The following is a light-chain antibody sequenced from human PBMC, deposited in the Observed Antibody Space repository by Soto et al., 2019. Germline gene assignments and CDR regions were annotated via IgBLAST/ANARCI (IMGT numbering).Light chain of an antibody. CDR1: QSVSIL. CDR3: QQYNNWPAIT. Sequence: EIVITQAPGSLSVSPAKRATLSCRYSQSVSILLAWYQQKPGQAPRLLIYGASTRATGIPARFSGSGSATEFTPTISSLQSEDFAVYHCQQYNNWPAITFGQGTRLEIK. CDR2: GAS. J-gene: IGKJ5*01. V-gene: IGKV3D-15*01.